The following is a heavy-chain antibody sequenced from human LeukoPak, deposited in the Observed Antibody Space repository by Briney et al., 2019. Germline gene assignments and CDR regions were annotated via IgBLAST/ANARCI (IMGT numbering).Heavy chain of an antibody. CDR1: GGTFSSYA. J-gene: IGHJ3*02. V-gene: IGHV1-69*05. Sequence: ASVKVSCKASGGTFSSYAISWVRQAPGQGLEWMGGIIPIFGTANYARKFQGRVTITTDESTSTAYMELSSLRSEDTAVYYCAREVDSSSGAFDIWGQGTMVTVSS. D-gene: IGHD6-6*01. CDR2: IIPIFGTA. CDR3: AREVDSSSGAFDI.